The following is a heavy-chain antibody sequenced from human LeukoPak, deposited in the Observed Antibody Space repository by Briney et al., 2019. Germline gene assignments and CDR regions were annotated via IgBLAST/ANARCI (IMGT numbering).Heavy chain of an antibody. J-gene: IGHJ4*02. CDR2: INPNSGGT. CDR3: ATRDASNWGYYFDY. Sequence: ASVKVSCKASGYTFTGYYMHWVRQAPGQGLEWMGWINPNSGGTNYAQKFQGRVTMTRDTSISTAYMELSRLRYDDTAVYYRATRDASNWGYYFDYWGQGTLVTVSS. D-gene: IGHD7-27*01. V-gene: IGHV1-2*02. CDR1: GYTFTGYY.